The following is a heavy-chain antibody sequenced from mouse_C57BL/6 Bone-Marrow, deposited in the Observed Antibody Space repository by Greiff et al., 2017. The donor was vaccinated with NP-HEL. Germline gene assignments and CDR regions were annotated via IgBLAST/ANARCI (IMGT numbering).Heavy chain of an antibody. Sequence: QVQLKESGAELVKPGASVKISCKASGYAFSSYWMNWVKQRPGKGLEWIGQIYPGDGDTNYNGKFKGKATLTADKSSSTAYMQLSSLTSEDSAVYFCARRFYYGNPDAMDYWGQGTSVTVSS. D-gene: IGHD2-1*01. CDR3: ARRFYYGNPDAMDY. V-gene: IGHV1-80*01. CDR1: GYAFSSYW. CDR2: IYPGDGDT. J-gene: IGHJ4*01.